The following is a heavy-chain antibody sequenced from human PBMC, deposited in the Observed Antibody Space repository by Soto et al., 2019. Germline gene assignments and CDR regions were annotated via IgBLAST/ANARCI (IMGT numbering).Heavy chain of an antibody. CDR1: GYTFTDYY. Sequence: QVQLVQSGAEVKKPGASVKVSCKASGYTFTDYYLHWVRQAPGQGLEWMGWINPNNGGTNYAQKFQGWVTMTRDTSISTAYMELSRLRSDDTAVYYCATTWHSSGYDWYFDLWGRGTLVTVSS. V-gene: IGHV1-2*04. CDR2: INPNNGGT. D-gene: IGHD3-22*01. J-gene: IGHJ2*01. CDR3: ATTWHSSGYDWYFDL.